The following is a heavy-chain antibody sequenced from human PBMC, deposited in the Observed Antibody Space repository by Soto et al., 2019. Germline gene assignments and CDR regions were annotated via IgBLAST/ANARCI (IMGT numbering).Heavy chain of an antibody. D-gene: IGHD5-18*01. Sequence: EVQLVESGGGLVQPGGSLRLSCAASGFTVSSNYMSWVRQAPGKGLEWVSVIYSGGSADYADSVKGRFTISRDNSKNTRYLHMNSLRAEETDVYYCARHGYSYGGGYFDYWGQGPLVTVSS. CDR1: GFTVSSNY. CDR3: ARHGYSYGGGYFDY. J-gene: IGHJ4*02. CDR2: IYSGGSA. V-gene: IGHV3-66*04.